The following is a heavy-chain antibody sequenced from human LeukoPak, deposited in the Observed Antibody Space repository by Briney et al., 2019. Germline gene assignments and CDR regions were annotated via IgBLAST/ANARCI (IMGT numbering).Heavy chain of an antibody. V-gene: IGHV3-30*18. Sequence: GGSLRLSCAASGFTFSSYGMPWVRQAPGKGLEWVAVISYDGSNKYYADSVKGRFTVSRDNSKNTLYLQMNSLRAEDTAVYYCAKLGIAAAGHDYWGQGTLVTVSS. CDR2: ISYDGSNK. D-gene: IGHD6-13*01. CDR3: AKLGIAAAGHDY. CDR1: GFTFSSYG. J-gene: IGHJ4*02.